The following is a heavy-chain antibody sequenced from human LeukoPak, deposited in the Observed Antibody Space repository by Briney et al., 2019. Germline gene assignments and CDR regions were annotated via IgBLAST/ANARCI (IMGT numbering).Heavy chain of an antibody. CDR1: GGSISSSSYY. V-gene: IGHV4-39*01. CDR2: IYYSGTT. D-gene: IGHD3-10*01. J-gene: IGHJ6*03. Sequence: SETLSLTCTVSGGSISSSSYYWGWIRQPPGKGLEWIGSIYYSGTTYYNPSLKSRVTISVDTSKNQFSLKLSSVTAADTAAYYCARHDETSGSLWFGDYYYIDVWGKGTTVTVS. CDR3: ARHDETSGSLWFGDYYYIDV.